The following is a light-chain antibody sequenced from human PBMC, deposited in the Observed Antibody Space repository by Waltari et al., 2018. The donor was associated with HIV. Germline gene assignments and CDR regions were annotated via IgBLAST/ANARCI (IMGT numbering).Light chain of an antibody. CDR1: DLKDKN. CDR3: SSFAGTNNLV. CDR2: HEN. Sequence: SYEVTQPPSVSVSPGQTATITCSGDDLKDKNVYWYQQKAGQPPIVVIYHENKRPSGIPERFSASQSGNTATLSISGSQVVDEADYYCSSFAGTNNLVFGGGTKLTVL. J-gene: IGLJ2*01. V-gene: IGLV3-1*01.